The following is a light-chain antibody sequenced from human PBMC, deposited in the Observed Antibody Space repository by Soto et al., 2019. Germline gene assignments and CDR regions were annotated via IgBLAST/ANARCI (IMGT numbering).Light chain of an antibody. Sequence: AIQLTQSPSSLFASIGDRVTIICRASQGISSALAWYQQKPGKAPSLLIYGASTLESGVPSSFSGSGSGTDFTLTISSLQPEDFATYYCQHFNGYPRTFGQGTRLEIK. CDR3: QHFNGYPRT. CDR2: GAS. CDR1: QGISSA. V-gene: IGKV1-13*02. J-gene: IGKJ5*01.